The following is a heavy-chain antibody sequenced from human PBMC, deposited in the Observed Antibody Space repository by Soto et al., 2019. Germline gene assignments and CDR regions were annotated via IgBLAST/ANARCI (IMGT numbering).Heavy chain of an antibody. V-gene: IGHV3-33*01. CDR3: GRDSSISWELELLRDDYFDY. CDR1: GFTFSSYG. D-gene: IGHD1-26*01. J-gene: IGHJ4*02. Sequence: QVQLVESGGGVVQPGRSLRLSCAASGFTFSSYGMHWVRQAPGKGLEWVAVIWYDGSNKYYADSVKGRFTISRDNSKNTVDLQKNSLGAEDTAWEYCGRDSSISWELELLRDDYFDYWGQGTLVTVSS. CDR2: IWYDGSNK.